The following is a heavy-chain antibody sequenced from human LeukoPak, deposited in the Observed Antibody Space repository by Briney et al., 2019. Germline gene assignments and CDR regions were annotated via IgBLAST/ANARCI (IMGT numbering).Heavy chain of an antibody. CDR2: IYYSWCN. CDR3: ARGRSSMVRGYYYYYIDV. CDR1: GGSIRRYY. D-gene: IGHD3-10*01. Sequence: SETLSLTCVVSGGSIRRYYWSGMRQPPRKGREWIGYIYYSWCNNHNPSLPRRVTISVDTSKNQSSLKLSSVTSADTAVYYCARGRSSMVRGYYYYYIDVWGKGTTVTISS. V-gene: IGHV4-59*01. J-gene: IGHJ6*03.